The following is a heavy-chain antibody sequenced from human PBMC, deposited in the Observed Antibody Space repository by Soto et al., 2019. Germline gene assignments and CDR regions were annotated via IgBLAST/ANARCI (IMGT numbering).Heavy chain of an antibody. CDR3: ARRLYSVVATAAAAWAFDI. CDR2: IYPGDSDT. V-gene: IGHV5-51*01. D-gene: IGHD2-2*01. CDR1: GYSFTSYW. Sequence: PGESLKISCKGSGYSFTSYWIGWVRQMPGKGLEWMGIIYPGDSDTRYSPSFQGQVTISADKSISTAYLQWSGLKASDTAMYYCARRLYSVVATAAAAWAFDICGQGPIVTV. J-gene: IGHJ3*02.